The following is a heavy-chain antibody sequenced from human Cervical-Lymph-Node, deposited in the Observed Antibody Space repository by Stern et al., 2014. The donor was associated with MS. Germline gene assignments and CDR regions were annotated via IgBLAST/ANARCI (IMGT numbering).Heavy chain of an antibody. CDR2: IYTSGTT. Sequence: QVQLQESGPGLVKPSQTLSLTCSVSGDSISTGSYFWTWIRQPAGKGLEWMGRIYTSGTTPYNPSLQSRVTISLDQSKNPVSLNLTSVTAADTAVYFCARFGYYYYYDMDVWGQGTTVTVSS. CDR1: GDSISTGSYF. CDR3: ARFGYYYYYDMDV. V-gene: IGHV4-61*02. D-gene: IGHD3-10*01. J-gene: IGHJ6*02.